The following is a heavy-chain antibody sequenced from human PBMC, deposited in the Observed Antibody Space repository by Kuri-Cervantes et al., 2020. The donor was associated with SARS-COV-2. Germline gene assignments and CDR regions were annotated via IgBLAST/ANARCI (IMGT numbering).Heavy chain of an antibody. J-gene: IGHJ5*02. D-gene: IGHD3-10*01. CDR1: AGTFSSYA. V-gene: IGHV1-69*06. CDR2: SIPIFGTA. CDR3: ARVYGSGSLGWVDP. Sequence: SVKVSCKASAGTFSSYANSWVRQAPGQGLEWMGGSIPIFGTANYAQKFQGRVTITADKSTSTAYMDLSSLRSEDKAVYYCARVYGSGSLGWVDPWGQGTRVTVSS.